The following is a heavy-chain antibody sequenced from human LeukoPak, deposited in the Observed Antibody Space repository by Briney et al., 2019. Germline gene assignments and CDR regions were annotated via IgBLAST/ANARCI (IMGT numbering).Heavy chain of an antibody. CDR1: GFTFSSYG. CDR2: IRYDGSNK. D-gene: IGHD5-18*01. J-gene: IGHJ4*02. CDR3: AKEGLMAMVNYFDY. Sequence: PGGSRRLSCAASGFTFSSYGMHWVRQAPGKGLEGVAFIRYDGSNKYYADSVKGRFTISRDNSKNTLYLQMNSLRAEDTAVYYCAKEGLMAMVNYFDYWGQGTLVTVSS. V-gene: IGHV3-30*02.